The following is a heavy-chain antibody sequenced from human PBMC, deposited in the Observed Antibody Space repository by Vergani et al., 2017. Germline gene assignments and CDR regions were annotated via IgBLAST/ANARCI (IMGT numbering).Heavy chain of an antibody. V-gene: IGHV3-9*01. J-gene: IGHJ4*02. CDR3: AREYCSGGSCQGSLDH. Sequence: EVQLVESGGGLVQPGRSLRLSCAASGFIFDDYAMHWVRQAPGKGLEWVSGISWNSDTIGYADSVKGRFTISRVNAKNSLYLQMNRLRAEDTALYYCAREYCSGGSCQGSLDHWGQGTLVTVSS. CDR2: ISWNSDTI. CDR1: GFIFDDYA. D-gene: IGHD2-15*01.